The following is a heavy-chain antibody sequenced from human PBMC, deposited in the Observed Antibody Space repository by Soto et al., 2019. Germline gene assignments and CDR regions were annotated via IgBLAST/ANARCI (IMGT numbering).Heavy chain of an antibody. J-gene: IGHJ3*02. CDR1: GYTFTSYG. CDR2: ISAYNGNT. V-gene: IGHV1-18*01. Sequence: AASVKVSCKASGYTFTSYGISWVRQAPGQGLEWMGWISAYNGNTNYAQKLQGRVTMTTDTSTSTAYMELRSLRSDDTAVYYCARVYLGPVWAMGAFDIWGQGTMVTVSS. D-gene: IGHD3-16*01. CDR3: ARVYLGPVWAMGAFDI.